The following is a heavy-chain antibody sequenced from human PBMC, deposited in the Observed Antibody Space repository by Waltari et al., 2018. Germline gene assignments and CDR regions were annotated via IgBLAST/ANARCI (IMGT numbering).Heavy chain of an antibody. D-gene: IGHD6-25*01. V-gene: IGHV1-69*15. J-gene: IGHJ1*01. CDR2: IIPMYGLV. CDR1: GVTFIRFA. CDR3: AQWGSGYSREYFQH. Sequence: VPLVHSGAGVKTSGAAVEVSCTASGVTFIRFATSWVRQAPGQGLEWMGRIIPMYGLVNYPQDLQGRATISADESTTTAYLELTSLSPEDTAVYYCAQWGSGYSREYFQHWGQGTLITVFS.